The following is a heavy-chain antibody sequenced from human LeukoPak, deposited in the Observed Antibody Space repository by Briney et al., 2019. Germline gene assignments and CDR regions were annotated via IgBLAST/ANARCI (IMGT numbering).Heavy chain of an antibody. CDR2: IYPGDSDT. D-gene: IGHD2-15*01. J-gene: IGHJ3*02. V-gene: IGHV5-51*01. Sequence: GESLKISCKGSGYSFTSYWIGWVRQMPGKGLEWMGIIYPGDSDTRYSPSFQGQVTISADKSISTAYLQWSSLKASDTAMYYCARQLGCSGGSCYLDAFDIWGQGTMVTVSS. CDR3: ARQLGCSGGSCYLDAFDI. CDR1: GYSFTSYW.